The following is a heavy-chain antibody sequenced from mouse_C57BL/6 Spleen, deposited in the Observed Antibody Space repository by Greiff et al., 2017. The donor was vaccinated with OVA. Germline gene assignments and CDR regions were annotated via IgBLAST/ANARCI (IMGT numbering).Heavy chain of an antibody. CDR1: GYAFSSYW. J-gene: IGHJ4*01. CDR3: ASHYYGSSYVGAMDY. CDR2: IYPGDGDT. V-gene: IGHV1-80*01. D-gene: IGHD1-1*01. Sequence: LQESGAELVKPGASVKISCKASGYAFSSYWMNWVKQRPGKGLEWIGQIYPGDGDTNYNGKFKGKATLTADKSSSTAYMQLSSLTSEDSAVYFCASHYYGSSYVGAMDYWGQGTSVTVSS.